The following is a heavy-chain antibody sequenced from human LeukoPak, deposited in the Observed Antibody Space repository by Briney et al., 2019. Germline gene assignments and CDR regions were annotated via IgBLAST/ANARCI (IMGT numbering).Heavy chain of an antibody. V-gene: IGHV3-30-3*01. CDR2: ISYDGSNK. D-gene: IGHD3-22*01. J-gene: IGHJ6*02. Sequence: PGGSLRLSCAASGFTFSSYAMHWVRQAPGKGLEWVAVISYDGSNKYYADSVKGRFTISRDNSKNTLYLQMNSLRAEDTAVYYCAALGAMIVVQMDVWGQGTTVTVSS. CDR3: AALGAMIVVQMDV. CDR1: GFTFSSYA.